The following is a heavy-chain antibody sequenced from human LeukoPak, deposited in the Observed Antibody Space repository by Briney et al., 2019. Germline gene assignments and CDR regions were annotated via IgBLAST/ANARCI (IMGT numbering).Heavy chain of an antibody. Sequence: TSETLSLTCAVYGGSFSGYYWSWIRQPPGKGLEWIGEINHSGSTNYNPSLKSRVTISVDTSKNQFSLKLSSVTAADTAVYYCASFYGSGSHHGWFDPWGQGTLVTVSS. V-gene: IGHV4-34*01. J-gene: IGHJ5*02. CDR1: GGSFSGYY. CDR2: INHSGST. CDR3: ASFYGSGSHHGWFDP. D-gene: IGHD3-10*01.